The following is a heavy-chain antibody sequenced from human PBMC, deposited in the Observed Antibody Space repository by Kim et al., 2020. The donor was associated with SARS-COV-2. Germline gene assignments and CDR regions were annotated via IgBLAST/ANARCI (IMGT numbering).Heavy chain of an antibody. D-gene: IGHD6-19*01. CDR2: IYSGGAT. Sequence: GGSLRLSCAVSGFGVKNSYMSWVRQAPGKGLEWVSAIYSGGATFYADFVQGRFTIPKDTSKDTMHLQLNSLRADDTAVYYCVKDSDSGWYHAYWGQGTLVTVPS. CDR3: VKDSDSGWYHAY. J-gene: IGHJ4*02. CDR1: GFGVKNSY. V-gene: IGHV3-66*01.